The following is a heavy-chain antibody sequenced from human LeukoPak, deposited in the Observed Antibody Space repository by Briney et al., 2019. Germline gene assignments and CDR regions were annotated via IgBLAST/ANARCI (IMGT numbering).Heavy chain of an antibody. Sequence: ASVKVSCKASGYTFTSYDINWVRQATGQGLEWMGWMNPNSGNTGYAQKFQGRVTMTRDTSTSTVYMELSSLRSEDTAVYYCARDGNSAAAGPFDHWGQGTLVTVSS. CDR1: GYTFTSYD. CDR3: ARDGNSAAAGPFDH. D-gene: IGHD6-13*01. CDR2: MNPNSGNT. V-gene: IGHV1-8*01. J-gene: IGHJ4*02.